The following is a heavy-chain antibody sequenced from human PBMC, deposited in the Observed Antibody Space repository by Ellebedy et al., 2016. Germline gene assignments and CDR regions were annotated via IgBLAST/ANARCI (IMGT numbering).Heavy chain of an antibody. J-gene: IGHJ4*02. CDR1: GFTVSTNY. CDR2: IFSDGNT. V-gene: IGHV3-53*01. Sequence: GGSLRLPCAASGFTVSTNYMKWVRQAPGKGLEWVSAIFSDGNTYYADSVKGRFTISRDNSNNTLHLQMNSLRAEDTAVYYCAKATLQWLVRGRGADYWGQGTLVTVSS. CDR3: AKATLQWLVRGRGADY. D-gene: IGHD6-19*01.